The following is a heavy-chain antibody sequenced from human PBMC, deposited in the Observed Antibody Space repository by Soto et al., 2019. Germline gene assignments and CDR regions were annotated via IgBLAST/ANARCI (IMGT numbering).Heavy chain of an antibody. V-gene: IGHV1-18*01. J-gene: IGHJ4*02. CDR2: ISAHNGNT. D-gene: IGHD1-1*01. Sequence: QVHLVQSGAEVKKPGASVKVSCKASGYTFTSYGITWVRQAPGQGLVWMGWISAHNGNTDYAQKLPGRVIVTRDTSTSAAYMELRSLISDDTAVYYCARGRYGDYWGQGALVPVSS. CDR1: GYTFTSYG. CDR3: ARGRYGDY.